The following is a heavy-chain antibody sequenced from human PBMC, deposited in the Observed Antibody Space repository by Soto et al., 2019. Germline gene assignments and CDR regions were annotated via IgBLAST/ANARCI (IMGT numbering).Heavy chain of an antibody. Sequence: TGGSLRLSCAASGFTFSSYWMSWVRQAPGKGLEWVANIKQDGSEKYYVDSVKGRFTISRDNPKNSLYLQMNSLRAEDTAVYYCAREGVGWLYYFDYWGQGTLVTVSS. J-gene: IGHJ4*02. CDR3: AREGVGWLYYFDY. CDR1: GFTFSSYW. CDR2: IKQDGSEK. D-gene: IGHD3-3*01. V-gene: IGHV3-7*03.